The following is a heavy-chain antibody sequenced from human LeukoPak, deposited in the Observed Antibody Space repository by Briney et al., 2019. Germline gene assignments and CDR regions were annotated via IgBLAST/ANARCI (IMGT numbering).Heavy chain of an antibody. J-gene: IGHJ4*02. CDR3: ARDSRDRAFDY. D-gene: IGHD5-18*01. Sequence: SETLSLTCPVSGGSMSSFYWSWIRQPAGKGLEWIGRISTNGNTNYSPSLKGRVTMSIDTSRNHFSLNLTSVTAADSAVYYCARDSRDRAFDYWGQGTLVTVSS. CDR1: GGSMSSFY. V-gene: IGHV4-4*07. CDR2: ISTNGNT.